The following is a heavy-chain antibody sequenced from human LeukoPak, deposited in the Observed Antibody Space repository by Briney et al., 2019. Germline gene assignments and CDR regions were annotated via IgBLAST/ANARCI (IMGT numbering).Heavy chain of an antibody. Sequence: SQTLSLTCAISGDSVSSNSAAWNWIRQSPSRGLEWLGRTYSRSKWYNDYAISVKSRITINPDTSKSQFSLQLNSVTPEDTTVYYCAREGLTGATTPDAFDIWGQGTMVTVSS. D-gene: IGHD1-26*01. CDR3: AREGLTGATTPDAFDI. V-gene: IGHV6-1*01. CDR2: TYSRSKWYN. CDR1: GDSVSSNSAA. J-gene: IGHJ3*02.